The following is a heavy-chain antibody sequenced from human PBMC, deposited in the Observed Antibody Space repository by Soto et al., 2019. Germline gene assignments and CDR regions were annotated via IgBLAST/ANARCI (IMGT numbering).Heavy chain of an antibody. V-gene: IGHV3-11*01. Sequence: QEQLVESGGGLVKPGGSLRLSCAASGFTFSDYYMSWIRQAPGRGLEWVSDISSRGKTIFYADSVKGRFTISRDNAKNSLYLQMNSLRAEDTAVYYCARETTVTTFDKWGQGTLVTGSS. D-gene: IGHD4-17*01. CDR3: ARETTVTTFDK. CDR2: ISSRGKTI. J-gene: IGHJ4*02. CDR1: GFTFSDYY.